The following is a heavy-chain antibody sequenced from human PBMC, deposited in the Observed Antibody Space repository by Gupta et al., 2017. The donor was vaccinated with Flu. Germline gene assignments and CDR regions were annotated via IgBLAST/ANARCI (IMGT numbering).Heavy chain of an antibody. CDR2: VMEDGSVK. Sequence: EVRRVKSGGGLVKRGGAWGAATTASRLTFSSTWRPWLRQDPGRGRGWVANVMEDGSVKNYVDSVKGRFTISRDNSKNSLYLQMNSLGVEDTAVYYCARDNGYNQFDYWGQGTLVTFSS. V-gene: IGHV3-7*01. J-gene: IGHJ4*02. CDR1: RLTFSSTW. CDR3: ARDNGYNQFDY. D-gene: IGHD5-24*01.